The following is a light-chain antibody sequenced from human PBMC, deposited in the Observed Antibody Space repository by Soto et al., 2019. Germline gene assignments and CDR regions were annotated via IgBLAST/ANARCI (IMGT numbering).Light chain of an antibody. V-gene: IGLV2-8*01. J-gene: IGLJ1*01. CDR3: SSYRGSSNV. CDR2: EVN. Sequence: QSALAQPASASGSPGQSFAISFTGTSSDVGGYNYVSWYQQHPGKAPKLMIYEVNKRPSGVPDRFSGSKSGNTASLTVSALQAEDEADYYCSSYRGSSNVFGTGTKLTVL. CDR1: SSDVGGYNY.